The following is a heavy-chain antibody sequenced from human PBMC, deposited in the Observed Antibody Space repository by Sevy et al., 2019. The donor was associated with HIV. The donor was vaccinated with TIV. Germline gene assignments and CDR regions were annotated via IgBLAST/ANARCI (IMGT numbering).Heavy chain of an antibody. V-gene: IGHV3-33*01. CDR2: IWYDGSNK. D-gene: IGHD3-22*01. Sequence: GGSLRLSCAASGFTFSSYGMHWVRQAPGKGLEWVAVIWYDGSNKYYADSVKGRFTISRDNSKNTLYLQMNSLRAEDTAVYYCARDQPWYYYDSSGYLRTSFQHWGQGTLVTVSS. J-gene: IGHJ1*01. CDR1: GFTFSSYG. CDR3: ARDQPWYYYDSSGYLRTSFQH.